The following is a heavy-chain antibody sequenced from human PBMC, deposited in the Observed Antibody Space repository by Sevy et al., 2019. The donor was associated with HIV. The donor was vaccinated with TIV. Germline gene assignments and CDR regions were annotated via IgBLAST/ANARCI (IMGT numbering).Heavy chain of an antibody. D-gene: IGHD6-19*01. J-gene: IGHJ4*02. CDR2: IYYSGNT. CDR1: DASINTINYY. Sequence: SETLSLTCTVSDASINTINYYWGWIRQPPGKGLEWIASIYYSGNTYHNPSLESRVTISVDTSKNQFSLKLNSVTAADTAVYYCVRHRFQRIPEAADFDYWGQGTLVTVSS. CDR3: VRHRFQRIPEAADFDY. V-gene: IGHV4-39*01.